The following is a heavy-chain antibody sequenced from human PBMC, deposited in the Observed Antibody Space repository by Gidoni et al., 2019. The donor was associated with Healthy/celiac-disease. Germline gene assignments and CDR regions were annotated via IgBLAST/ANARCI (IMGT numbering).Heavy chain of an antibody. CDR3: ARESITGTSGANAFDI. J-gene: IGHJ3*02. D-gene: IGHD1-20*01. CDR1: GGSISSGGYY. V-gene: IGHV4-31*03. CDR2: IYYSGRT. Sequence: QVQLQESGPGLVKPAQTLSLTCTVSGGSISSGGYYWSWIRQHPGKGLEWIGYIYYSGRTYYNPSLKSRVTISVDTSKNQFSLKLSSVTAADTAVYYCARESITGTSGANAFDIWGQGTMVTVSS.